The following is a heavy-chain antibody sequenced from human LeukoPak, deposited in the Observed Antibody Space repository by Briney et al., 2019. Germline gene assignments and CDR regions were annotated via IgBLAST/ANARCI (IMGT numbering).Heavy chain of an antibody. CDR3: ARVGADGSGFLFDY. Sequence: PSGTLSLTCAVSGGSIISTNWWSWVRQSPGKGLGWIGEINHSGSTNYNPSLKSRVTISVDTSKNQFSLKLSSVTAADTAVYYCARVGADGSGFLFDYWGQGTLVTVSS. CDR2: INHSGST. D-gene: IGHD3-10*01. J-gene: IGHJ4*02. CDR1: GGSIISTNW. V-gene: IGHV4-4*02.